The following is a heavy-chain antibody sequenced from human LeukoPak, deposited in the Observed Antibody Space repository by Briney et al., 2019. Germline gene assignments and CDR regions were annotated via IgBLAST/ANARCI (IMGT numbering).Heavy chain of an antibody. Sequence: GESLKISCKGSGYSFTSYWIGWVRQMPGKGLAWMGIIYPGDSDTRYSPSFQGQVTISADKSISTAYLQWSSLKASDTAMYYCARGDHYYYDSSGYYGVYWGQGTLVTVSS. J-gene: IGHJ4*02. CDR3: ARGDHYYYDSSGYYGVY. V-gene: IGHV5-51*01. CDR1: GYSFTSYW. D-gene: IGHD3-22*01. CDR2: IYPGDSDT.